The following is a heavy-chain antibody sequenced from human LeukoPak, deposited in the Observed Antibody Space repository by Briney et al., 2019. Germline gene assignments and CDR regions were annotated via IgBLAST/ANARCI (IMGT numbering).Heavy chain of an antibody. J-gene: IGHJ4*02. CDR2: IDPSDSYT. V-gene: IGHV5-10-1*01. CDR3: SRHLSTGIVLDS. D-gene: IGHD1-1*01. CDR1: GYNFPTYW. Sequence: NRGESLKSSCKGSGYNFPTYWISWVRQMPGKGLEWMGRIDPSDSYTNYSPAFQGHVTISVDKSMNTAYLQWSSLKASDTATYYCSRHLSTGIVLDSWGQGTLLTVSS.